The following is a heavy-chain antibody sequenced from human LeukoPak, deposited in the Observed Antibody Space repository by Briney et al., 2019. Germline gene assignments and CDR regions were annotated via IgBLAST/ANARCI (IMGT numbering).Heavy chain of an antibody. Sequence: GGSLRLSCAASGFTFSSYGMSWVRQAPGEGLEWVSAISGSGSSTYYADSVRGRFTISRDNSKNTLYLQLNTLRAEDTAVYYCATTSEYYYDSTGYLFDAFDVWGQGTMVTVSS. V-gene: IGHV3-23*01. D-gene: IGHD3-22*01. J-gene: IGHJ3*01. CDR3: ATTSEYYYDSTGYLFDAFDV. CDR1: GFTFSSYG. CDR2: ISGSGSST.